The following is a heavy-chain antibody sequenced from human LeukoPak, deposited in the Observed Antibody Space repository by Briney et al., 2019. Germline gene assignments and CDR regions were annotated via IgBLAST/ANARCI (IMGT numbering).Heavy chain of an antibody. Sequence: SETLSLTCTVSGGSLSSYYWSWIRQPPGKGLEWIGYIYYSGSTNYNPSLKSRVTISVDTSKHQFSLKLSSVTAADTAVYYCARERDSYGYGYFDYWGQGTLVTVSS. CDR2: IYYSGST. D-gene: IGHD5-18*01. V-gene: IGHV4-59*01. J-gene: IGHJ4*02. CDR3: ARERDSYGYGYFDY. CDR1: GGSLSSYY.